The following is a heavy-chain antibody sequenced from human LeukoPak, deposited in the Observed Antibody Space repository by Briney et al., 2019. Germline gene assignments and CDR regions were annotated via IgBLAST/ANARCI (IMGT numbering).Heavy chain of an antibody. D-gene: IGHD3-10*01. J-gene: IGHJ4*02. Sequence: SETLSLTCTVSGDSISPYYWGWIRQPPGKGLEWIGYIYYSGDTTYNPSLKSRVTMSVDTSKNQFSLKLSSVTAADTAVYYCARLRMVRGVLYYFDYWGQGTLVTVSS. CDR3: ARLRMVRGVLYYFDY. V-gene: IGHV4-59*01. CDR2: IYYSGDT. CDR1: GDSISPYY.